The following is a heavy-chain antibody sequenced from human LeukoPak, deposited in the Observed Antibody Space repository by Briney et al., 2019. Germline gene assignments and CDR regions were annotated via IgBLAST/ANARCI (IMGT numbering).Heavy chain of an antibody. CDR3: ARGAEFDY. Sequence: SVKVSCKASGYTFTGYYIHWVRQAPGQGLEWMGCINPNSGGTNYAQKFQGRVTMTRNTSISTAYLELSRLTAYDTAVYYCARGAEFDYCGQGTLVSASS. CDR1: GYTFTGYY. V-gene: IGHV1-2*02. CDR2: INPNSGGT. J-gene: IGHJ4*02.